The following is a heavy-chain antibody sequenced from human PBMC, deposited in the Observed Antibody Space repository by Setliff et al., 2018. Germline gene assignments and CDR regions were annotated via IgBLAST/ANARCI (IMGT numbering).Heavy chain of an antibody. D-gene: IGHD3-22*01. J-gene: IGHJ3*02. CDR1: GYTFTSHY. Sequence: ASVKVSCKASGYTFTSHYMHWVRQAPGLGLEWMGTINPSSGRTSYAQKFQGRVTITADESTSTAYMELSSLRSEDTAVFYCARDVFPYHYEGAFDIWGQGTMVTVSS. CDR2: INPSSGRT. CDR3: ARDVFPYHYEGAFDI. V-gene: IGHV1-46*01.